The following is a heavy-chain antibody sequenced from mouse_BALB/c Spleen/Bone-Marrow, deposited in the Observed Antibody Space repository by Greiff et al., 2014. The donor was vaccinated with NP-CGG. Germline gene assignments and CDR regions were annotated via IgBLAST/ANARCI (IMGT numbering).Heavy chain of an antibody. CDR1: GYTFTSYW. J-gene: IGHJ2*01. V-gene: IGHV1S81*02. CDR3: ARRTTTVVATDY. D-gene: IGHD1-1*01. CDR2: INPSNGRT. Sequence: QVQLQQSGAELVKPWASVKLSCKASGYTFTSYWMHWVKQRPGQGLEWIGEINPSNGRTNYNEKFKSKATLTVDKSSSTAYMQLSSLTSEDSAVYYCARRTTTVVATDYWGQGTTLTVSS.